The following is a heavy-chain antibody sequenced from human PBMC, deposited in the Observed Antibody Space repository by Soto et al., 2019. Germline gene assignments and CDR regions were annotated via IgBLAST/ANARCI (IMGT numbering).Heavy chain of an antibody. Sequence: QVQLVQSGAEVKKSGAPVKVSCKSSGYTFTSYGISWVRQAPGQGLEWMGWINVYNGNTKYAQKLLGRVTMTTDTSTSTAYMELRSLRSDDTAVYYGARNYCGKDGRDDAFDIWGQGTMVNVSS. CDR2: INVYNGNT. V-gene: IGHV1-18*01. CDR1: GYTFTSYG. CDR3: ARNYCGKDGRDDAFDI. D-gene: IGHD1-7*01. J-gene: IGHJ3*02.